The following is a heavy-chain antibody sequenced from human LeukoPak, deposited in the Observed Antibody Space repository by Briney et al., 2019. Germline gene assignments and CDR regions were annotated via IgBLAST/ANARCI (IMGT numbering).Heavy chain of an antibody. Sequence: PGGSLRLSCAASGFTFSSYSMNWVRQAPGKGLEWVSYISSSSSTIYYADSVKGRFTISRDNAKNSLYLQMNSLRAEDTAVYYCARDRPQMTTDAFDIWGQGTMVTVSS. CDR3: ARDRPQMTTDAFDI. CDR1: GFTFSSYS. D-gene: IGHD4-17*01. V-gene: IGHV3-48*01. J-gene: IGHJ3*02. CDR2: ISSSSSTI.